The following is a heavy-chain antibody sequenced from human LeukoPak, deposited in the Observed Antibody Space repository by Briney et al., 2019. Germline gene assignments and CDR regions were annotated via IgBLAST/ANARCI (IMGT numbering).Heavy chain of an antibody. D-gene: IGHD6-19*01. CDR1: GFTFSSYS. J-gene: IGHJ4*02. Sequence: GGSLRLSCAASGFTFSSYSMNWVRQAPGKGLEWVSSISSSSYIYYADSVKGRFTISMDNAKNSLYLQMNSLRAEDTAVYYCARSDVAVAGTTWGQGTLVTVSS. CDR3: ARSDVAVAGTT. CDR2: ISSSSYI. V-gene: IGHV3-21*01.